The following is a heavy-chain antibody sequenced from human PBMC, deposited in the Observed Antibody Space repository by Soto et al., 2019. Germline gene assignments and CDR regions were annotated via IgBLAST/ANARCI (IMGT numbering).Heavy chain of an antibody. J-gene: IGHJ6*02. CDR3: AREFPATAEGDYYYYGMDV. V-gene: IGHV3-48*03. CDR1: GFTFSSYE. CDR2: ISSSGSTI. Sequence: EVQLVESGGGLVQPGGSLRLSCAASGFTFSSYEMNWVRQAPGKGLEWVSYISSSGSTIYYADSVKGRFTISRDNAKNSLYLQMNSLRAEDTAVYYCAREFPATAEGDYYYYGMDVWGQGTTVTVSS. D-gene: IGHD5-12*01.